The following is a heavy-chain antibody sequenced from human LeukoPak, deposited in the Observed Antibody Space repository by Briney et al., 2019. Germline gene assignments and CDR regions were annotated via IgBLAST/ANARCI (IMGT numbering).Heavy chain of an antibody. V-gene: IGHV3-23*01. Sequence: GGSLRLSCAASGFTFSSYGMSWVRQAPGKGLEWVSAISGSGGTIYYADSVKGRFTISRDNAKNSLYLQMNSLRAEDTAVYYCARDGRLNWFDPWGQGTLVTVSS. J-gene: IGHJ5*02. D-gene: IGHD2-15*01. CDR1: GFTFSSYG. CDR2: ISGSGGTI. CDR3: ARDGRLNWFDP.